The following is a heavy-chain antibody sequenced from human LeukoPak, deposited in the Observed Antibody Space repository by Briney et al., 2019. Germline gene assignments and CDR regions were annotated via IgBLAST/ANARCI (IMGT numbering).Heavy chain of an antibody. CDR2: ISYDGSNK. D-gene: IGHD6-13*01. Sequence: PGGSLRLSCAASQFIFNNYAMSWVRQAPGKGLEWVAVISYDGSNKYYADSVKGRFTISRDNSKNTLYLQMNSLRAEDTAVYYCAKATAAGPGDYYGMDVWGQGTTVTVSS. J-gene: IGHJ6*02. V-gene: IGHV3-30*18. CDR3: AKATAAGPGDYYGMDV. CDR1: QFIFNNYA.